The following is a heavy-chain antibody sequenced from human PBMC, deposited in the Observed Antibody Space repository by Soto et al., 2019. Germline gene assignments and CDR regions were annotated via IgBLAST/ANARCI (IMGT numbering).Heavy chain of an antibody. V-gene: IGHV3-74*01. CDR3: ASPNGYCSGATCYSDYYGMDG. D-gene: IGHD2-15*01. Sequence: GGSLRLSCAASGFTFSSSWMHWVRQAPGKGLVWVSRISTDGGGTDYADSVKGRFTISRDNAKNTLYLQMNSLRLEDSAVYYCASPNGYCSGATCYSDYYGMDGWGQATTVTVAS. CDR1: GFTFSSSW. CDR2: ISTDGGGT. J-gene: IGHJ6*02.